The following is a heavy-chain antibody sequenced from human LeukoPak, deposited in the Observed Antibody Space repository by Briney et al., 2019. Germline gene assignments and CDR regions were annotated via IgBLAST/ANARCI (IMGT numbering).Heavy chain of an antibody. CDR1: GFTFSSYG. V-gene: IGHV3-33*06. J-gene: IGHJ4*02. Sequence: PGGSLRLSCAASGFTFSSYGMHWVRQAPGKGLEWVAVIWYDGSNKYYADSVKGRFTISRDNSKNTLYLQMNSLRAEDTVVYYCAKDSPSNYGDYVAPFDYWGQGTLVTVSS. D-gene: IGHD4-17*01. CDR3: AKDSPSNYGDYVAPFDY. CDR2: IWYDGSNK.